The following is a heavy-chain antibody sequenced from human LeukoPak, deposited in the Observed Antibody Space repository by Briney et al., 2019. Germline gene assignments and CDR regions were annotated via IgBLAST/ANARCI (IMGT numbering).Heavy chain of an antibody. CDR1: GHTFTSYG. CDR3: ARVYDILTGYYRRTLDY. D-gene: IGHD3-9*01. J-gene: IGHJ4*02. V-gene: IGHV1-18*01. Sequence: ASVKVSCKASGHTFTSYGISWVRQAPGQGLEWMGWISAYNGNTNYAQKLQGRVTMTTDTSTSTAYMELRSLRSDDTAVYYCARVYDILTGYYRRTLDYWGQGTLVTVSS. CDR2: ISAYNGNT.